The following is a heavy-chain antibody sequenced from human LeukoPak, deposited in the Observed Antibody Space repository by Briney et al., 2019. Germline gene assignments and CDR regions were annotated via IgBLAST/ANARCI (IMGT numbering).Heavy chain of an antibody. CDR2: IYTSGTT. Sequence: PSETLSLTCTVSGGSISSYCWTWVRQPPGKGLEWIGYIYTSGTTDHNPSLRSRLTMSVDTSKNQLFLELRFLTAADTAVYYCATSYDAKTAPYDLWGQGTLVTVSS. V-gene: IGHV4-4*09. CDR3: ATSYDAKTAPYDL. CDR1: GGSISSYC. D-gene: IGHD3-3*01. J-gene: IGHJ5*02.